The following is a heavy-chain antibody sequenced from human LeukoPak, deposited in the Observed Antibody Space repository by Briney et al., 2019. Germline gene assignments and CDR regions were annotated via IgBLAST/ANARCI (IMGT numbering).Heavy chain of an antibody. CDR3: ARHAYYYGSGSYIGHNWFDP. D-gene: IGHD3-10*01. Sequence: PSETLSLTCTVSGGSISSSSYYWGWIRQPPGEGLEWIGSIYHSGSTYYNPSLKSRVIISVDTSKNQFSLKLSSVTAADTAVYYCARHAYYYGSGSYIGHNWFDPWGQGTLVTVSS. CDR1: GGSISSSSYY. V-gene: IGHV4-39*01. CDR2: IYHSGST. J-gene: IGHJ5*02.